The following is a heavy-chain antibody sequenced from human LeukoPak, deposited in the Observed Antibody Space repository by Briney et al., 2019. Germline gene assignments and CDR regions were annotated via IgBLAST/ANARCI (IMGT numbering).Heavy chain of an antibody. V-gene: IGHV3-48*01. Sequence: PGASLRLSCAASGFTLSNYSMNWVRQAPGKGLEWVSYITSSSSTLYYADSVKGRFTISRDNAKNSLYLQMNSLRVEDTAVYYCARDAPTNGVWYSGFDYWGQGTLVTVSS. D-gene: IGHD2-8*01. CDR3: ARDAPTNGVWYSGFDY. CDR2: ITSSSSTL. J-gene: IGHJ4*01. CDR1: GFTLSNYS.